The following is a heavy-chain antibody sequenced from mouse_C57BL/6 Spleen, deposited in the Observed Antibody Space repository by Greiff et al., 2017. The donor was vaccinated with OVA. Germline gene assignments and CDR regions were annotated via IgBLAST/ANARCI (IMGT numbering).Heavy chain of an antibody. CDR2: IYPGDGDT. V-gene: IGHV1-80*01. CDR3: AREILLWYFDV. CDR1: GYAFSSYW. Sequence: QVQLKESGAELVKPGASVKISCKASGYAFSSYWMNWVKQRPGKGLEWIGQIYPGDGDTNYNGKFKGKATLTADKSSSTAYMQLSSLTSEDSAVYFCAREILLWYFDVWGTGTTVTVSS. J-gene: IGHJ1*03.